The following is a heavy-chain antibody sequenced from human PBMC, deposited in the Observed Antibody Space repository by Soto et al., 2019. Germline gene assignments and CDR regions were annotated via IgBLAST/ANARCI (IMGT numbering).Heavy chain of an antibody. D-gene: IGHD2-2*01. CDR2: IIPMLPVT. CDR1: GGTFNTYT. Sequence: QVHLIQSGAEVKKPGSSVKVSCKAAGGTFNTYTLFWVRQAPGHGLEWMGRIIPMLPVTNSAQKFQGRLTITAQKSTGTAFMELTSLTSDDTAVYYCSIGSWSAETFDVWGQGTMVTVSS. V-gene: IGHV1-69*02. CDR3: SIGSWSAETFDV. J-gene: IGHJ3*01.